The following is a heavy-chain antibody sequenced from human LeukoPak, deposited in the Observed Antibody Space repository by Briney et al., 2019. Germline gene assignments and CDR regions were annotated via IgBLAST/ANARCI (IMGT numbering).Heavy chain of an antibody. CDR1: GFTFSSYG. CDR2: ISYDGSNE. V-gene: IGHV3-30*18. Sequence: GGSLRLSCSASGFTFSSYGMHWVRQAPGKGLEWVAFISYDGSNENIADSVKGRFIISRDNSKNTLYLQMNSLRAEDTAVYYCAKGPAPRLGEFSYHALVDYWGQGTLVTVSS. CDR3: AKGPAPRLGEFSYHALVDY. J-gene: IGHJ4*02. D-gene: IGHD3-16*02.